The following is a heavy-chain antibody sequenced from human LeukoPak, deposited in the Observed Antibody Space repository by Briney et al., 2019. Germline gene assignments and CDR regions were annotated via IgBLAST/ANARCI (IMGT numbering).Heavy chain of an antibody. Sequence: SQTLSLTCTVSGGSISSGGYYWSWIRQHPGKGLEWIGYIYYSGSTYYNPSLKSRVTISVDTSKNQFSLKLSSVTAADTAVYYCARGYCRGTSCNRYTFDMWGQGTMVTVSS. J-gene: IGHJ3*02. CDR1: GGSISSGGYY. CDR2: IYYSGST. CDR3: ARGYCRGTSCNRYTFDM. V-gene: IGHV4-31*03. D-gene: IGHD2-2*01.